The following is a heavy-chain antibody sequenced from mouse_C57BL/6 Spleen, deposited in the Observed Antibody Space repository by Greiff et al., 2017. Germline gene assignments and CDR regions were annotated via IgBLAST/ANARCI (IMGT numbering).Heavy chain of an antibody. CDR1: GYTFTSYW. V-gene: IGHV1-50*01. CDR3: ARWGREDY. Sequence: VQLQQPGAELVKPGASVKLSCKASGYTFTSYWMQWVKQRPGQGLEWIGEIDPSDSDTNYNQKFKGKATLTVDTSSSTAYMQLSSLTSEDSAVYYCARWGREDYWGQGTTLTVSS. CDR2: IDPSDSDT. J-gene: IGHJ2*01. D-gene: IGHD1-1*01.